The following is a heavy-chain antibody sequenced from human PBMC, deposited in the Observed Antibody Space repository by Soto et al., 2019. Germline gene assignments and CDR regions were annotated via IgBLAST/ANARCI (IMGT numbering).Heavy chain of an antibody. CDR3: ASEGQLGPQVDD. J-gene: IGHJ4*02. Sequence: QVQLVQSGAEVKKPGSSVKVSCKASGGTFSSYTISWVRQAPGQGLEWMGRIIPILGIANYAQKFQGRVTMTADKYTSTADMELSSLRSEDKAVYDWASEGQLGPQVDDWGQGALVTGSS. CDR1: GGTFSSYT. CDR2: IIPILGIA. V-gene: IGHV1-69*02. D-gene: IGHD6-6*01.